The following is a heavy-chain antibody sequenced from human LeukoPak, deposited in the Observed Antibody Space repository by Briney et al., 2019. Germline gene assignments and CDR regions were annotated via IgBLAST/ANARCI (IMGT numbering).Heavy chain of an antibody. Sequence: PSETLSLTCAVYGGSISSYYWSWIRQPAGKGLEWIGRIYTSGSTNYNPSLKSRVTMSVDTSKNQFSLKLSSVTAADTAVYYCARDVNRGSSWAFDYWGQGTLVTVSS. CDR1: GGSISSYY. D-gene: IGHD6-13*01. CDR2: IYTSGST. J-gene: IGHJ4*02. V-gene: IGHV4-4*07. CDR3: ARDVNRGSSWAFDY.